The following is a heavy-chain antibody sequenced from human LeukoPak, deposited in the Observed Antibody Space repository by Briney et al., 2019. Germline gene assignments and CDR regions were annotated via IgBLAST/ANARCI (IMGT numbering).Heavy chain of an antibody. Sequence: PSETLSLTCTVSGYSISSGYYWGWIRQPPGKGLEWIGNIFYSGSTYYSPSLKSRVTISLDTSRNQFSLKLNSVTAADTAVYYCAKSNGYGLIDIWGQGTMVTVSS. CDR1: GYSISSGYY. V-gene: IGHV4-38-2*02. D-gene: IGHD3-22*01. CDR3: AKSNGYGLIDI. CDR2: IFYSGST. J-gene: IGHJ3*02.